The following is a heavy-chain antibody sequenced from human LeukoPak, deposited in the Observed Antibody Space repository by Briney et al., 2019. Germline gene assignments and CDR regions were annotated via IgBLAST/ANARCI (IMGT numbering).Heavy chain of an antibody. Sequence: SETLSLTCTVSGGSISSYYWSWIRQPAGKGLEWIGRIYTSGSTNYNPSLKSRVTMSVDTSKNQFSLKLSSVTAADTAVYYCARQAGLLWFGEFIHYFDYWGQGTLVTVSS. J-gene: IGHJ4*02. V-gene: IGHV4-4*07. CDR3: ARQAGLLWFGEFIHYFDY. D-gene: IGHD3-10*01. CDR1: GGSISSYY. CDR2: IYTSGST.